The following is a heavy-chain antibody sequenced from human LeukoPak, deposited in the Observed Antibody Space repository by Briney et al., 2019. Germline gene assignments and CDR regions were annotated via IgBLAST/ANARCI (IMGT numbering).Heavy chain of an antibody. D-gene: IGHD3-16*01. Sequence: LPGGSLRLTCAASGFTFSPSWMHWVRQAPGKGLEWVSRINNDGSWINCADSVKGRFTVSRDNAKNTLNLQMNSLRAEDTAVYFCARDGSAYNLDCWGQGVLVTVSS. CDR1: GFTFSPSW. J-gene: IGHJ4*02. CDR3: ARDGSAYNLDC. V-gene: IGHV3-74*01. CDR2: INNDGSWI.